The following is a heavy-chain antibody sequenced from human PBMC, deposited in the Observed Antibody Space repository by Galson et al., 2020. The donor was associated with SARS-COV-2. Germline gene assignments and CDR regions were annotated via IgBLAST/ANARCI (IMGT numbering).Heavy chain of an antibody. CDR1: GFTFSDYY. CDR2: ISSSGSTI. V-gene: IGHV3-11*01. J-gene: IGHJ3*02. D-gene: IGHD4-17*01. CDR3: WVTTLLSRGAFDI. Sequence: AGGSLRLSCAASGFTFSDYYMSWIRQAPGKGLEWVSYISSSGSTIYYADSVKGRFTISRDNAKNSLYLQMNSLRAEDTAVYYCWVTTLLSRGAFDIWGQGTMVTVSS.